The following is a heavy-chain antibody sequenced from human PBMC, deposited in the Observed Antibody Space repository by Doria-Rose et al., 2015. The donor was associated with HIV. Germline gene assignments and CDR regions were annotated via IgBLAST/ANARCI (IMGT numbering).Heavy chain of an antibody. CDR2: IFSDDDR. Sequence: QITLKESGPVLVKPTETLTLTCTVFGVSLSSPGMGVSWIRQPPGKALEWLANIFSDDDRSYKTSLESRLTISRGTYKSQVVLTMTDMDPVDTATYYCARIKSSRWYHKYYFDFWGQGTLVIVSA. D-gene: IGHD6-13*01. J-gene: IGHJ4*02. V-gene: IGHV2-26*01. CDR1: GVSLSSPGMG. CDR3: ARIKSSRWYHKYYFDF.